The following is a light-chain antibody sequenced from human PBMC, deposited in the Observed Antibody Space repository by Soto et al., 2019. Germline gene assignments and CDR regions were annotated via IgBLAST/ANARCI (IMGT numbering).Light chain of an antibody. Sequence: QSALTQPPSASGSPGQSVTISCTGTSSDVGGYNYVSWYQQHPGKAPKLMIYEVIKLPSGVLDRFSGSKSGNTASLTVSGLQAEDEADYYCSSYAGSNNFVFGTGTKVTVL. V-gene: IGLV2-8*01. J-gene: IGLJ1*01. CDR2: EVI. CDR3: SSYAGSNNFV. CDR1: SSDVGGYNY.